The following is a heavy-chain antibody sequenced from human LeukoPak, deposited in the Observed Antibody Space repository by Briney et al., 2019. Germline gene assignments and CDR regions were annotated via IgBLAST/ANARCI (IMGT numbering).Heavy chain of an antibody. CDR1: GGSISSSSYY. Sequence: PSETLPLTCTVSGGSISSSSYYWGWIRQPPGKGLEWIGSIYYSGSTYYNPSLKSRVTISVDTSKNQFSLKLSSVTAADTAVYYCTRGAPVGSSREFDYWGQGTLVTVSS. CDR3: TRGAPVGSSREFDY. J-gene: IGHJ4*02. V-gene: IGHV4-39*07. CDR2: IYYSGST. D-gene: IGHD5-24*01.